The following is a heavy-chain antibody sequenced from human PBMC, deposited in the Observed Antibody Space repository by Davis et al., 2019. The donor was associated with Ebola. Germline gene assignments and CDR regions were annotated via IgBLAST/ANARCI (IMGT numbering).Heavy chain of an antibody. CDR1: GFTFSSYN. CDR3: ARGRGHYESSGGDF. J-gene: IGHJ4*02. D-gene: IGHD3-22*01. CDR2: ISSSSTYI. V-gene: IGHV3-21*04. Sequence: GESLKISCAASGFTFSSYNMNWVRQAPGKGLEWVSSISSSSTYIYYADSVKGRFTISRDNAKNSLYLQMNSLRAEDTAVYYCARGRGHYESSGGDFWGQGTLVTVSS.